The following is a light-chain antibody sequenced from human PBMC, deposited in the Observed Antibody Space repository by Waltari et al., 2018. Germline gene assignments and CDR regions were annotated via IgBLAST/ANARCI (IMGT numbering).Light chain of an antibody. Sequence: QSALTQPASVSGSPGQSLPLSCTGTSSDVGGYNYVSWYQQHPGKAPKLMIYDVSKRPSGVSNRFSGSKSGNTASLTISGLQAEDEADYYCSSYTSSSLVVFGGGTKLTVL. J-gene: IGLJ2*01. CDR3: SSYTSSSLVV. CDR1: SSDVGGYNY. CDR2: DVS. V-gene: IGLV2-14*03.